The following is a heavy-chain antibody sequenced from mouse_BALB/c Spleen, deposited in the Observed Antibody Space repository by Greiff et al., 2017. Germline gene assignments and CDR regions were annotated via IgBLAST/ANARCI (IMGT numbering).Heavy chain of an antibody. CDR3: AREGAYGCDGYYAMDY. Sequence: EVKLVESGGGLVQPGGSLKLSCAASGFTFSSFGMHWVRQAPEKGLEWVAYISSSSSTIYYADTVKGRVTITRDNTKNTLFLQMTSLRSEDTAMYYGAREGAYGCDGYYAMDYWGQGTSVTVSS. CDR2: ISSSSSTI. V-gene: IGHV5-17*02. J-gene: IGHJ4*01. CDR1: GFTFSSFG. D-gene: IGHD2-2*01.